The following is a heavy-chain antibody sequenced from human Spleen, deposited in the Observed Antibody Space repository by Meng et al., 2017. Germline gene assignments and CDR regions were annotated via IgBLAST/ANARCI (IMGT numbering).Heavy chain of an antibody. J-gene: IGHJ4*02. D-gene: IGHD4-11*01. Sequence: QGQLQPWGAGLLKPSETLSLTCAVYGGSFSGYYWSWIRQPPGKGLEWIGEINHSGSTNYNPSLESRATISVDTSQNNLSLKLSSVTAADSAVYYCARGPTTMAHDFDYWGQGTLVTVSS. CDR3: ARGPTTMAHDFDY. CDR1: GGSFSGYY. CDR2: INHSGST. V-gene: IGHV4-34*01.